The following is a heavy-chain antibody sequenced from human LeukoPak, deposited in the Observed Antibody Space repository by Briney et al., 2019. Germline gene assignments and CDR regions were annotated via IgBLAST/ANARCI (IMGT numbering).Heavy chain of an antibody. V-gene: IGHV3-21*01. CDR2: ISSSSSYI. Sequence: GGSLRLSCAASGFTFSSYSMNWVRQAPGKGLEWVSSISSSSSYIYCADSVKGRFTISRDNAKNSLYLQMNSLRAEDTAVYYCASLERYSSSWYLGYWGQGTLVTVSS. CDR3: ASLERYSSSWYLGY. D-gene: IGHD6-13*01. J-gene: IGHJ4*02. CDR1: GFTFSSYS.